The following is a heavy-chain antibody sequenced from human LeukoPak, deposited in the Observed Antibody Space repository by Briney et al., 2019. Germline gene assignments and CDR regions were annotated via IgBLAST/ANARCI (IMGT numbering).Heavy chain of an antibody. CDR1: GFTFSSYS. V-gene: IGHV3-21*01. CDR3: AMNLHYYDSSGYYAPNWFDP. Sequence: KSGGSLRLSCAASGFTFSSYSMNWVRQAPGKGLEWVSSISSSSSYIYYADSVKGRFTISRDNAKNSLYLQMNSLRAEDTAVYYWAMNLHYYDSSGYYAPNWFDPWGQGTLVTVSS. J-gene: IGHJ5*02. D-gene: IGHD3-22*01. CDR2: ISSSSSYI.